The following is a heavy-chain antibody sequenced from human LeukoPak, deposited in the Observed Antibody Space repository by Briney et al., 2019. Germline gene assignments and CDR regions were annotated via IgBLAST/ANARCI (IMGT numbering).Heavy chain of an antibody. D-gene: IGHD3-22*01. CDR3: ARIGDGDSRGYYY. Sequence: GGSLRLSCAASGFTFSSYWMHWVRQAPGKGLVWVSRINGDGSSTSYADSVKGRFTSSRDNAKNTLYLQMSGLRAEDTAVYYCARIGDGDSRGYYYWGQGTLVTVSS. CDR2: INGDGSST. CDR1: GFTFSSYW. V-gene: IGHV3-74*01. J-gene: IGHJ4*02.